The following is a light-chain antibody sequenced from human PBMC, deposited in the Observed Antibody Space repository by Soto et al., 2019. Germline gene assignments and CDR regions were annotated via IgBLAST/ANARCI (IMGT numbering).Light chain of an antibody. CDR2: TAS. J-gene: IGKJ4*01. V-gene: IGKV1-5*01. CDR1: QSISSW. CDR3: QRCRTYSST. Sequence: DIPMTQSPSTLSSSVGDIVTITCRASQSISSWLAWYQQKPGKAPMLLIHTASSLQSGVPSRFSGSGSGTDFPLTISSLQPEAFATCYSQRCRTYSSTFGGGIRVEIK.